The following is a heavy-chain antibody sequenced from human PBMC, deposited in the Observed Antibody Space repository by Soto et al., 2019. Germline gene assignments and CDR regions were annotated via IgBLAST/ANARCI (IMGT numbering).Heavy chain of an antibody. CDR2: ISYSGNT. CDR1: GGSIRSGGYY. Sequence: SETLSLTCTVSGGSIRSGGYYWSWIRQHPGKGLQWIGYISYSGNTYYNPSLWSRVTISLDTSKNQFSLKLNSVTAADTAVYYCARAYRGYCIATSCSPKGWFDPWGQGTLVTVSS. J-gene: IGHJ5*02. CDR3: ARAYRGYCIATSCSPKGWFDP. V-gene: IGHV4-31*03. D-gene: IGHD2-2*01.